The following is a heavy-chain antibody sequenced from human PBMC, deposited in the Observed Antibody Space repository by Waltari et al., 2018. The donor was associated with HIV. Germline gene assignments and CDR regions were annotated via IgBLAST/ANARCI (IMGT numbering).Heavy chain of an antibody. Sequence: QVQLQASGPGLVTPSETLSLTCIVSGGSIRGFSWSWIRQPPGKGLEWIGYIYYSGSTNYTPSLKSRVTISVDTSKNQFSLKLNSVTAADTAVYYCARGRLEATGRSFDYWGQGTLVTVSS. J-gene: IGHJ4*02. CDR2: IYYSGST. CDR3: ARGRLEATGRSFDY. CDR1: GGSIRGFS. V-gene: IGHV4-59*01. D-gene: IGHD6-13*01.